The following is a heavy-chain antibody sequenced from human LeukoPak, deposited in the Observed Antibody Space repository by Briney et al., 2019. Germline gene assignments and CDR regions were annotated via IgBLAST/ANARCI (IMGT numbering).Heavy chain of an antibody. V-gene: IGHV3-30*02. CDR2: IRSDGSNK. D-gene: IGHD4-11*01. J-gene: IGHJ4*02. CDR3: AEDAERGFDYSNSLEK. Sequence: PSGSLTLSCAVSGFTFSTYGKHWVCQAPAQGMGLVSFIRSDGSNKYYADSVSGRFSVARDTSKNTLFVEINSLRAEDTAVYYCAEDAERGFDYSNSLEKWGQGTLVTVSS. CDR1: GFTFSTYG.